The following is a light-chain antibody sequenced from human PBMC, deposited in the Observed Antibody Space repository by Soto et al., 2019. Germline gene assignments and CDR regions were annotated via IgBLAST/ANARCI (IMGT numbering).Light chain of an antibody. CDR3: QQYGSSSWT. Sequence: EIVLTQCPGTLSLSPGEGATLSCRASQSISTTYLAWYQQKPGQAPRLLIYGASSRATGIPDRFSGSGSETDFTLTISRLEPEDFAVYYCQQYGSSSWTFGQGTKV. CDR1: QSISTTY. V-gene: IGKV3-20*01. CDR2: GAS. J-gene: IGKJ1*01.